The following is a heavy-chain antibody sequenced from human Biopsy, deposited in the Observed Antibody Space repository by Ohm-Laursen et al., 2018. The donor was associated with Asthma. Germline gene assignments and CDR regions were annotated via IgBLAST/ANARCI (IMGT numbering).Heavy chain of an antibody. J-gene: IGHJ4*02. D-gene: IGHD2-2*01. CDR1: GGTFNTYV. CDR3: ARKAGSCISRTCYSLDF. Sequence: ASVKVSCKSLGGTFNTYVIGWVRQAPGQGLEWMGGINSVFGTTTYPQKFQDRVTITSDDSTSTVYMELSSLRPEDTAVYYCARKAGSCISRTCYSLDFWGQGTLVTVSS. CDR2: INSVFGTT. V-gene: IGHV1-69*13.